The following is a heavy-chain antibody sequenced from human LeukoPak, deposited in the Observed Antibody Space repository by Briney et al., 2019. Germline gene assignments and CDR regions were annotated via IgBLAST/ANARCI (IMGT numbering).Heavy chain of an antibody. CDR1: GGTFSSHG. Sequence: SVKVSCKASGGTFSSHGIGWVRQAPGQGLEWMGRIIPVLGVTAYAQNFHDRLTLTADTSTITAYMELTSLTSRDTAVYYCAREVSAGGSDYWGQGTLISVSS. CDR2: IIPVLGVT. CDR3: AREVSAGGSDY. V-gene: IGHV1-69*04. J-gene: IGHJ4*02. D-gene: IGHD6-13*01.